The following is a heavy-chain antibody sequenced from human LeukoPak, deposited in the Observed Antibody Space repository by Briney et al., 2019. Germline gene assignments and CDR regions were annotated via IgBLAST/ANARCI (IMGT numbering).Heavy chain of an antibody. J-gene: IGHJ4*02. CDR1: GFTFSDYY. CDR2: ISSSGSTI. Sequence: PGGSLRLSCAASGFTFSDYYMSWIRQAPGKGLECVSYISSSGSTIYYADSVKGRFTISRDNAKNSLYLQMNSLRAEDTAVYYCARDYYYDSSGYYGYWGQGALVTVSS. V-gene: IGHV3-11*01. CDR3: ARDYYYDSSGYYGY. D-gene: IGHD3-22*01.